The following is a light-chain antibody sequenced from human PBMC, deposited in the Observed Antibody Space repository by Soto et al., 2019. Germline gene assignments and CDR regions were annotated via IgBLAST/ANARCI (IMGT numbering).Light chain of an antibody. CDR1: QSISTS. CDR3: QQYNAWPGT. CDR2: GAS. V-gene: IGKV3-15*01. Sequence: EIVMTRSPATLSVSPGERATLSCRASQSISTSLAWYHQKPGQAPRLLIYGASTRATGIPARFSGSGSGTHFTLLISSLQSEDFGTYYCQQYNAWPGTFGQGTKVEI. J-gene: IGKJ1*01.